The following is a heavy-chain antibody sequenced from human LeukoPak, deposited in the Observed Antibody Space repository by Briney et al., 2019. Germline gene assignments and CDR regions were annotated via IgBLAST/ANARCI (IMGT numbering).Heavy chain of an antibody. CDR3: APHGTMVQGVISWFDP. D-gene: IGHD3-10*01. J-gene: IGHJ5*02. CDR1: GFTFRNYW. V-gene: IGHV3-7*01. CDR2: IKEDGSEK. Sequence: QPGGSLRLSCAASGFTFRNYWMTWVRQAPGKGPEWVANIKEDGSEKYYVDAVKGRFTISRDNAKNSLYLQMNSLRAEDTAVYYCAPHGTMVQGVISWFDPWGQGTLVTVSS.